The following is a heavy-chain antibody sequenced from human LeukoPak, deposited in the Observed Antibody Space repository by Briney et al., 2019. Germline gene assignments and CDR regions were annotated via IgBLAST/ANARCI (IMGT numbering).Heavy chain of an antibody. Sequence: PSETLSLTCTVSGGSISSSSYYWGWIRQPPGKGLEWIGSIYYSGSTYYNPSLKSRVTISVETAKNKFSLKLSSVTAADTAVYYCARQAYYYDSSGYHFDYWGQGTLVTVSS. D-gene: IGHD3-22*01. J-gene: IGHJ4*02. V-gene: IGHV4-39*01. CDR2: IYYSGST. CDR3: ARQAYYYDSSGYHFDY. CDR1: GGSISSSSYY.